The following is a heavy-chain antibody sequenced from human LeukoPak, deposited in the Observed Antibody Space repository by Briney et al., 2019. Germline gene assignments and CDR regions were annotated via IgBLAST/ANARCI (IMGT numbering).Heavy chain of an antibody. V-gene: IGHV1-69*04. CDR1: GGTFSSYA. CDR3: ARDSYGSGSYYRIDY. Sequence: SVKVSCKASGGTFSSYAISWVRQAPGQGLEWMGRIIPILGIANYAQKFQGRVTITADKSTSTAYMELSSLRSEDTAVYYCARDSYGSGSYYRIDYWGQGTLVTVSS. J-gene: IGHJ4*02. D-gene: IGHD3-10*01. CDR2: IIPILGIA.